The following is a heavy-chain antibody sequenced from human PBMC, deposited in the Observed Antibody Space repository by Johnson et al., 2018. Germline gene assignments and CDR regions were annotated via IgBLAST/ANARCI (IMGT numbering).Heavy chain of an antibody. J-gene: IGHJ3*02. CDR1: GFTFSYYG. V-gene: IGHV3-30*02. Sequence: VQLVESGGGVVQPGRSLRLSCAGSGFTFSYYGMHWVRQAPGKGLEWVAHILYDGSDKYYADSVKGRFTISRDNSKNTLYLQMNSLRGEDTAVYYCAKERIHIEADAFDIWGQGTMVTVSS. CDR2: ILYDGSDK. D-gene: IGHD5-12*01. CDR3: AKERIHIEADAFDI.